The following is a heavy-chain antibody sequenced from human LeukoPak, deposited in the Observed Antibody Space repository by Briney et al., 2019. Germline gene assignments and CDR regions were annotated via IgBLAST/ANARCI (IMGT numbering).Heavy chain of an antibody. CDR3: ARERQYYDSSGYALDWFDP. J-gene: IGHJ5*02. Sequence: GGSLRLSCAASGFTVSSNYMSWVRQAPGKGLEWVSVIYSGGSTYYADSVKGRFTISRDNSKNTLYLQMNSLRAEDTAVYYCARERQYYDSSGYALDWFDPWGQGTLVTVSS. V-gene: IGHV3-66*01. D-gene: IGHD3-22*01. CDR2: IYSGGST. CDR1: GFTVSSNY.